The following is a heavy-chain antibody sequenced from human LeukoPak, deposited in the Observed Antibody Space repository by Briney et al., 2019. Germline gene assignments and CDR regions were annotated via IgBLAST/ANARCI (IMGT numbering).Heavy chain of an antibody. CDR2: ISYDGSNK. J-gene: IGHJ4*02. CDR3: ARAVRSGWYEDEYFDY. V-gene: IGHV3-30*04. CDR1: GCIFVSYL. D-gene: IGHD6-19*01. Sequence: PGGSLRLSCAASGCIFVSYLLHDVRQAPGKGLEWVAVISYDGSNKYYAASVKGRFTISRDNSKNTLYLQMNRLRAENTAVYCCARAVRSGWYEDEYFDYWGQGTLVTVSS.